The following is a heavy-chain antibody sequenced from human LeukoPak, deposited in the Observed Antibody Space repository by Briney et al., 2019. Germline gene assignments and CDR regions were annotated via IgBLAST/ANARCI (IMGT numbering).Heavy chain of an antibody. Sequence: SETLSLTCTVSGGSISSYYWSWIRQPAGKGLEWIGRIYTSGSINYNPSLKSRVTMSVDTSKNQFSLKLSSVTAADTAVYYCARDNYYYDSSGYHQYFDYWGQGTLVTVSS. V-gene: IGHV4-4*07. CDR1: GGSISSYY. CDR3: ARDNYYYDSSGYHQYFDY. D-gene: IGHD3-22*01. J-gene: IGHJ4*02. CDR2: IYTSGSI.